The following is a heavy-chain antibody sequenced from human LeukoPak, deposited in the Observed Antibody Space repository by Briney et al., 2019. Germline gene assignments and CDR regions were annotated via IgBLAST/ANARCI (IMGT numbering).Heavy chain of an antibody. CDR3: AREQQLVLDY. CDR2: IFYSGST. CDR1: GGSIRSYY. J-gene: IGHJ4*02. Sequence: SETLSLTCTVSGGSIRSYYWSWIRQPPGKGLEWIGYIFYSGSTNYNPSLRSRVTISVDTSKNQFSLKLSSVTAADTAVYYCAREQQLVLDYWGQGTLVTVSS. V-gene: IGHV4-59*12. D-gene: IGHD6-13*01.